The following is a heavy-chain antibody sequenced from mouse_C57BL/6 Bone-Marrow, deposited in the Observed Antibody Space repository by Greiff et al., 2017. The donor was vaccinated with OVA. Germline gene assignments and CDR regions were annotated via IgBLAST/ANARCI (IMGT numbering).Heavy chain of an antibody. D-gene: IGHD2-4*01. J-gene: IGHJ2*01. Sequence: QVQLQQSGAELARPGASVKLSCKASGYTFTSYGISWVKQRTGQGLEWIGEIYPRSGNTYYNEKFKGKATLTADKSSSTAYMELRSLTSEDSAVYFCAIVYYDYENYWGQSTTLTVSS. CDR3: AIVYYDYENY. CDR2: IYPRSGNT. CDR1: GYTFTSYG. V-gene: IGHV1-81*01.